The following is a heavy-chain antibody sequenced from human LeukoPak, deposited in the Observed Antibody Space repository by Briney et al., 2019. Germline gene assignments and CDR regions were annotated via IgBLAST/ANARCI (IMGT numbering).Heavy chain of an antibody. V-gene: IGHV4-38-2*02. Sequence: SETLSLTCTVSGYSISSGYYWGWIRQPPGKGLEWIGSIYYSGSTNYNPSLKSRVTISVDTSKNQFSLKLSSVTAADTAVYYCARYSSSWTRNFDYWGQGTLVTVSS. CDR2: IYYSGST. CDR1: GYSISSGYY. D-gene: IGHD6-13*01. J-gene: IGHJ4*02. CDR3: ARYSSSWTRNFDY.